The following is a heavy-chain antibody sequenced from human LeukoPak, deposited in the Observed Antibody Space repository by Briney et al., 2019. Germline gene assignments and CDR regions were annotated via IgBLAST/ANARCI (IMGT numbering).Heavy chain of an antibody. Sequence: GGSLRLSCAASGFTFSSYGMHWDRQAPGKGLEWVAVISYDGSNKYYADSVKGRFTISRDNSKNTLYLQMNSLRAEDTAVYYCAKDQGIDFWSGYYTDYYYGMDVWGQGTTVTVSS. CDR3: AKDQGIDFWSGYYTDYYYGMDV. V-gene: IGHV3-30*18. CDR2: ISYDGSNK. J-gene: IGHJ6*02. CDR1: GFTFSSYG. D-gene: IGHD3-3*01.